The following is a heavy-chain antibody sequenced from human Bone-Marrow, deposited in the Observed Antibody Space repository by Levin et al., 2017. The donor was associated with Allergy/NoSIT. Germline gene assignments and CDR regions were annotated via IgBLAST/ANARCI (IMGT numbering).Heavy chain of an antibody. CDR3: ATDGLMDV. J-gene: IGHJ6*02. Sequence: GGSLRLSCAASGLPFSDTWMSWVRQAPGKGLEWIGRIQSKTAGGTTDSAAAVKGRFTISRDDAKNTLYLQMSSLKTEDTAVYYCATDGLMDVWGQGTTVRVS. CDR1: GLPFSDTW. V-gene: IGHV3-15*01. CDR2: IQSKTAGGTT. D-gene: IGHD3/OR15-3a*01.